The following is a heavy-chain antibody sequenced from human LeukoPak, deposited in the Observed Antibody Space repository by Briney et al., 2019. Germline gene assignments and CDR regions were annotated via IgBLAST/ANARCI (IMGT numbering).Heavy chain of an antibody. CDR3: ARFRGFRVVAGSWFDP. CDR2: IYYSGST. D-gene: IGHD3-3*01. V-gene: IGHV4-39*01. Sequence: PSETLSLTCTVSGGSISSSSYYWGWHRQPPGTGREWIGSIYYSGSTYYNPSLKSRVTISVDTSKTQFSLKLSSVTAADTAVYYCARFRGFRVVAGSWFDPWGQGTLVTVSS. J-gene: IGHJ5*02. CDR1: GGSISSSSYY.